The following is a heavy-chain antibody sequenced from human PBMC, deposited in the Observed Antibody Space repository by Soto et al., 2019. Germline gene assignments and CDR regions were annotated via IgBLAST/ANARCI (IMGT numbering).Heavy chain of an antibody. D-gene: IGHD2-15*01. Sequence: EVQVVETGGGSIQPGGSLRLSCAVSGFTVSSNYMSWVRQPPGKGPEWVSDIYSGGSTYYADSVKGRFTISRDNSKNTLYLEMNSPRAEDTGVYYCARESDGHTPNWFDLWGQGTLVTVSS. J-gene: IGHJ5*02. CDR1: GFTVSSNY. V-gene: IGHV3-53*02. CDR3: ARESDGHTPNWFDL. CDR2: IYSGGST.